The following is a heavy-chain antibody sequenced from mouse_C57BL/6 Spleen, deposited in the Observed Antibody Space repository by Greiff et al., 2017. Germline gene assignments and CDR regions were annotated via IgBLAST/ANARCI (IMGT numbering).Heavy chain of an antibody. V-gene: IGHV14-2*01. CDR3: ARSYDCYYGTMDY. CDR2: IDPEDGDT. CDR1: GFNIKDYY. Sequence: EVQLQQSGAELVKPGASVKLSCTASGFNIKDYYMHWVKQRTEQGLEWIGRIDPEDGDTKYAPKFQGKATITADTSSNTAYLQLSSLTSEDTAVYYCARSYDCYYGTMDYWGQGTSVTVSS. J-gene: IGHJ4*01. D-gene: IGHD2-3*01.